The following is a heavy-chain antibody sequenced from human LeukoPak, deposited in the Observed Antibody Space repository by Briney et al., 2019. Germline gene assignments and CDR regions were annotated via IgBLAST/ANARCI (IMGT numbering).Heavy chain of an antibody. CDR1: GFTFSSYW. V-gene: IGHV3-7*01. J-gene: IGHJ3*02. D-gene: IGHD3-3*01. CDR2: IKQDGSEK. Sequence: GGSLRLSCAASGFTFSSYWMSWVRQAPGKGLEWVANIKQDGSEKYYVDSVKGRFTISRDNAKNSLYLQMNSLRAEDTAVYYCARELDGLRFLEWLLSDAFDIWGQGTMVTVSS. CDR3: ARELDGLRFLEWLLSDAFDI.